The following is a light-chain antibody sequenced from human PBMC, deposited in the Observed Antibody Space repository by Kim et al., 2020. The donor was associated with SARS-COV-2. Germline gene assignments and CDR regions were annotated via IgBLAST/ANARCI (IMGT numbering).Light chain of an antibody. CDR1: QRVSDSN. Sequence: SPGVSATLSCRASQRVSDSNLAWYQHKPGRAPRLLIYGASTRATGIPDRFSGSGSGTDFTLTISRLEPEDFAMYYCQQYGYSPWTFGQGTKVDIK. J-gene: IGKJ1*01. V-gene: IGKV3-20*01. CDR2: GAS. CDR3: QQYGYSPWT.